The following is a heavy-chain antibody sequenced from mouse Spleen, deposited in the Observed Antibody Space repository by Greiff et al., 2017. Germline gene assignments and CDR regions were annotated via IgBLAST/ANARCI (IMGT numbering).Heavy chain of an antibody. CDR2: SRNKANDYTT. D-gene: IGHD2-4*01. CDR3: ARDAYDYDVGDWYFDV. V-gene: IGHV7-1*01. CDR1: GFTFSDFY. J-gene: IGHJ1*01. Sequence: EVQGVESGGGLVQSGRSLRLSCATSGFTFSDFYMEWVRQAPGKGLEWIAASRNKANDYTTEYSASVKGRFIVSRDTSQSILYLQMNALRAEDTAIYYCARDAYDYDVGDWYFDVWGAGTTVTVSS.